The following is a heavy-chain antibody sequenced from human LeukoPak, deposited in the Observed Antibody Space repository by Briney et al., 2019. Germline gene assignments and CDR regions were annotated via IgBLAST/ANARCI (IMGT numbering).Heavy chain of an antibody. V-gene: IGHV3-7*01. CDR3: ARQWELLYLDY. Sequence: GGSLRLSCAASGSTFSSYWMSWVRQAPGKGLEWVAIIKQDGSEKYYVDSVKGRFTISRDNAKNSLYLQMNSLRAEDTAVYYCARQWELLYLDYWGQGTLVTVSS. D-gene: IGHD1-26*01. CDR1: GSTFSSYW. J-gene: IGHJ4*02. CDR2: IKQDGSEK.